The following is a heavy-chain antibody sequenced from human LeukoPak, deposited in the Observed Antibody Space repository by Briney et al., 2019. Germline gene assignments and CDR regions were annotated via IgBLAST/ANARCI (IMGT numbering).Heavy chain of an antibody. CDR3: ARVTVSSSEVIFDY. CDR1: AFTFSSFG. J-gene: IGHJ4*02. V-gene: IGHV3-33*03. D-gene: IGHD4-23*01. Sequence: GGSLRLSCAASAFTFSSFGMHWVRQAPGKGLEWVAVIWYDGSNKYYADSVEGRFTISRDNAKNTLYLQMNSLRAEDTAVYYCARVTVSSSEVIFDYWGQGSLVTVSS. CDR2: IWYDGSNK.